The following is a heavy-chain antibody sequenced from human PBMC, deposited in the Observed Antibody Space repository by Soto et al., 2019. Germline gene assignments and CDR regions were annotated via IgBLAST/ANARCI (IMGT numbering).Heavy chain of an antibody. CDR2: IRGSGGST. CDR3: AKDAREGRVGSSWYESNDY. J-gene: IGHJ4*01. CDR1: GFTFSSYA. V-gene: IGHV3-23*01. Sequence: GGSLRLSCAASGFTFSSYAMSWVRPAPGKGLEWVSAIRGSGGSTYYADSVKGRFTISRDKSKNTLYLQMNSLRAEDTAVYYCAKDAREGRVGSSWYESNDYWGQGTLVTVSS. D-gene: IGHD6-13*01.